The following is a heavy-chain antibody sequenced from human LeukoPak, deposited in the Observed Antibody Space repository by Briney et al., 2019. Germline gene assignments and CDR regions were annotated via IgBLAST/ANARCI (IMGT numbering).Heavy chain of an antibody. D-gene: IGHD3-22*01. J-gene: IGHJ4*02. Sequence: ASVKVSCKASGYTFSNYAVHWVRQVPGQRLEWMGWINGGTGNTKYSQNFQGRVTITRDTSASTAYMELSSLRPEDTAVYYCARAESSAFYFDLWGQGTLLTVSS. CDR2: INGGTGNT. V-gene: IGHV1-3*01. CDR3: ARAESSAFYFDL. CDR1: GYTFSNYA.